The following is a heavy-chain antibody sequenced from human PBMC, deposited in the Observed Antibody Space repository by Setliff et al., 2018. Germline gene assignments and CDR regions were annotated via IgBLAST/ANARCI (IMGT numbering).Heavy chain of an antibody. V-gene: IGHV4-59*11. CDR1: GGSIDSHY. CDR2: IYYSGNT. D-gene: IGHD3-3*01. Sequence: PSETLSLTCSVSGGSIDSHYWSWIRQPPGKGLEWIGSIYYSGNTNYNPSLKSRVTISIDTSKNQFSLKLSSVTAADTAVYHCARGKTFFGAFIRAFDIWGQGRMVTRLL. CDR3: ARGKTFFGAFIRAFDI. J-gene: IGHJ3*02.